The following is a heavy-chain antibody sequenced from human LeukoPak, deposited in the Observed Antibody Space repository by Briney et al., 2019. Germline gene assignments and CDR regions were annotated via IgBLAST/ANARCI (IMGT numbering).Heavy chain of an antibody. CDR3: AREDIAYYFDY. CDR2: IYYSGST. V-gene: IGHV4-39*07. Sequence: SETLSLTCTVSGGSISSSSYYWGWIRQPPGKGLEWIGSIYYSGSTYYNPSLKSRVTISVDTSKNQFSLKLSSVTAADTAVYYCAREDIAYYFDYWGQGTLVTVSS. D-gene: IGHD2-15*01. CDR1: GGSISSSSYY. J-gene: IGHJ4*02.